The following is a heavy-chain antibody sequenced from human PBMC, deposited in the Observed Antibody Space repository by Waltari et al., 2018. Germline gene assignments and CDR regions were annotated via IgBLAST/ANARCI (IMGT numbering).Heavy chain of an antibody. CDR1: GGSFSGYY. V-gene: IGHV4-34*01. CDR2: INHSGST. Sequence: QVQLQQWGAGLLKPSETLSLTCAVYGGSFSGYYWSWTRQPPGKGLEWIGEINHSGSTNYNPSLKSRVTISVDTSKNQFSLKLSSVTAADTAVYYCARRSSRERRFDPWGQGTLVTVSS. D-gene: IGHD6-13*01. J-gene: IGHJ5*02. CDR3: ARRSSRERRFDP.